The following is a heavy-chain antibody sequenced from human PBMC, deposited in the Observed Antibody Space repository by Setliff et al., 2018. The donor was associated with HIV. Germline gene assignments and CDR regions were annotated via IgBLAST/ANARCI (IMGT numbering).Heavy chain of an antibody. Sequence: GGSLRLSCAASGVSFNNYAMSWVRQAPGKGLEWVSAISGGGGGTNYADSVRGRFTISRDNSNNTLYLHMNNLRADDTAVYYRTRGQRLTIFGVVIRRDWFDPWGQGTLVTVSS. D-gene: IGHD3-3*01. CDR3: TRGQRLTIFGVVIRRDWFDP. CDR2: ISGGGGGT. V-gene: IGHV3-23*01. J-gene: IGHJ5*02. CDR1: GVSFNNYA.